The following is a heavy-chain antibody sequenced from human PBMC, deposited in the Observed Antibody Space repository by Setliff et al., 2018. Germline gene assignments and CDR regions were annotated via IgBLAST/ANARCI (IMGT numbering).Heavy chain of an antibody. Sequence: PSETLSLTCTVSGDSVNTNYYWSWIRQPPGKGLEWIGYIYYTGTTKYNPSLRSRVTISVDTSKNQVSLKLNSMTEADTAVYYCARIIPAAPHKINWFDPWGQGTLVTVSS. V-gene: IGHV4-61*01. CDR2: IYYTGTT. D-gene: IGHD6-13*01. CDR1: GDSVNTNYY. CDR3: ARIIPAAPHKINWFDP. J-gene: IGHJ5*02.